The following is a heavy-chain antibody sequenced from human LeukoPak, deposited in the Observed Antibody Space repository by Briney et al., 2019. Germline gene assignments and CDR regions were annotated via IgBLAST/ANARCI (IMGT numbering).Heavy chain of an antibody. CDR2: ISAYNGNT. J-gene: IGHJ4*02. D-gene: IGHD3-10*01. Sequence: GASVKVSCKASGYTFTTHGISWVRQAPGQGLEWMGWISAYNGNTNYAQKLQGRVTMTTDTSTSTAYMELRSLRSDDTAVYYCARVAVSTMVRGVIILYYFDYWGQGTLVTVSS. CDR1: GYTFTTHG. CDR3: ARVAVSTMVRGVIILYYFDY. V-gene: IGHV1-18*01.